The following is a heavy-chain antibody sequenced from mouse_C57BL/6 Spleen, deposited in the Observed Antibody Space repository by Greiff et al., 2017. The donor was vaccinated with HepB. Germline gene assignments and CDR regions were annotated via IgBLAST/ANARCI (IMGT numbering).Heavy chain of an antibody. CDR3: ARRYYGSSYYFDV. CDR1: GYTFTSYW. Sequence: VQLQQPGAELMKPGASVKLSCKASGYTFTSYWMHWVKQRPGRGLEWIGRIDPNSGGTKYNEKFKSKATLTVDKPSSTAYMQLSSLTSEDSAVYYCARRYYGSSYYFDVWGTGTTVTVSS. D-gene: IGHD1-1*01. V-gene: IGHV1-72*01. J-gene: IGHJ1*03. CDR2: IDPNSGGT.